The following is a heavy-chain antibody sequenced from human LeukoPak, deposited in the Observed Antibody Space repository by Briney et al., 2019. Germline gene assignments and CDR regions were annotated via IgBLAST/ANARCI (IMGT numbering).Heavy chain of an antibody. D-gene: IGHD3-22*01. CDR1: GGSISSGDYY. J-gene: IGHJ3*02. CDR3: ARPLLYDSSGYPI. V-gene: IGHV4-30-4*01. CDR2: IYYSGST. Sequence: SETLSLTCTVSGGSISSGDYYWSWIRQPPGKGLEWIGYIYYSGSTYYNPSLKSRVTISVDTSKNQFSLKLSSVTAADTAVYYCARPLLYDSSGYPIWGQGTMVTVSS.